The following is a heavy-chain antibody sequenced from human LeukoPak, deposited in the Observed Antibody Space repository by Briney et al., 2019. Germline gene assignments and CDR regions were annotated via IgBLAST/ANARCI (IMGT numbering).Heavy chain of an antibody. V-gene: IGHV3-48*01. Sequence: SVKGRFTISRDNAKNSLYLQMNSLRAEDTAVYYCARDLALGGPGFDYWGQGTLVTVSS. D-gene: IGHD2-15*01. J-gene: IGHJ4*02. CDR3: ARDLALGGPGFDY.